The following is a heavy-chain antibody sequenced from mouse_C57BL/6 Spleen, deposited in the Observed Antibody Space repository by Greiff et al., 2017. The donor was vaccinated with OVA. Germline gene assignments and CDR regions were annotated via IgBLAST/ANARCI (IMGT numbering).Heavy chain of an antibody. V-gene: IGHV1-26*01. J-gene: IGHJ2*01. CDR2: INPNNGGT. CDR1: GYTFTDYY. Sequence: EVQLQQSGPELVKPGASVKISCKASGYTFTDYYMNWVKQSHGKSLEWIGDINPNNGGTSYNQKFKGKATLTVDKSSSTAYMELRSLTSEDSAVYYCAGGGRYFDYWGQGTTLTVSS. CDR3: AGGGRYFDY.